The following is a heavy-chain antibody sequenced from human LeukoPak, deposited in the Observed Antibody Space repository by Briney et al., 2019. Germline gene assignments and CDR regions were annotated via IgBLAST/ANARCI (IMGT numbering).Heavy chain of an antibody. CDR1: GYTFNNYG. CDR2: ISAYNGNT. D-gene: IGHD2-15*01. V-gene: IGHV1-18*01. Sequence: ASVKVSCKASGYTFNNYGISWVRQAPGQGLEWMGRISAYNGNTNHAQKVQGRATMTTDTSTSTTYMELRNLRSDDTAVYYCARDSADCSGGSCYSAEYFHHWGQGTLVTVSS. CDR3: ARDSADCSGGSCYSAEYFHH. J-gene: IGHJ1*01.